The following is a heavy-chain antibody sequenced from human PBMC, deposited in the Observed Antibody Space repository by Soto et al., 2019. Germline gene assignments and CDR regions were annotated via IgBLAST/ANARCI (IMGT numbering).Heavy chain of an antibody. Sequence: QVKLVQSGAEVKKPGASVMVSCQASGYSFNNYLISWVRQAPGQGPEWVGWISADNGNTNYGQKFLGRVTMTTDTSTSTAYMDLRSLRSDDTAVYCCARVYYDSSGFYHEDHWGQGTLVTVSS. CDR2: ISADNGNT. CDR3: ARVYYDSSGFYHEDH. V-gene: IGHV1-18*01. J-gene: IGHJ1*01. D-gene: IGHD3-22*01. CDR1: GYSFNNYL.